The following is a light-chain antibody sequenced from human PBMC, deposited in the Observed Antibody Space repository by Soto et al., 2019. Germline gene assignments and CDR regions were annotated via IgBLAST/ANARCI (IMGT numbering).Light chain of an antibody. J-gene: IGKJ3*01. Sequence: DIQMTQSPASLSASVGDSVTITCRTSQSVSSYLNWYQKKLGRAPQLLIYSASTLRGGGPSRMSGSGSGTDFALTITSMQPEDFGTFYYQQRYSTPPCTFGPGTKVEIK. CDR2: SAS. V-gene: IGKV1-39*01. CDR3: QQRYSTPPCT. CDR1: QSVSSY.